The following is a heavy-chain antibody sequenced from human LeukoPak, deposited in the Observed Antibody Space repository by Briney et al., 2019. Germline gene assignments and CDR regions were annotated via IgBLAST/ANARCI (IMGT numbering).Heavy chain of an antibody. CDR3: ARDGGGVSSWVSH. CDR2: IDPGDSFT. J-gene: IGHJ4*02. D-gene: IGHD2-8*02. CDR1: GYSFSSYW. Sequence: HGESLKISCKGSGYSFSSYWISWVRQMPGKGLEWMGRIDPGDSFTKYRPSLEDRVTISADKSLSTVYLQWSSLKASDTAIYYCARDGGGVSSWVSHWGQGTLVTVSS. V-gene: IGHV5-10-1*01.